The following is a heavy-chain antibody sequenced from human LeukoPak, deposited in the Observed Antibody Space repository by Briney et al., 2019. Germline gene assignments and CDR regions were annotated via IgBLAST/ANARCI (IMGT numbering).Heavy chain of an antibody. Sequence: GGSLRLSCVASGFTFSNYAMSWVRQAPGKGLEWVSVISSSGGSTYKADFVRGRFTISRDNSKNTLYLQMNSLRAEDTAVYFCARDDSDIVATTKAFDYWGQGTLVTVSS. CDR1: GFTFSNYA. CDR2: ISSSGGST. J-gene: IGHJ4*02. CDR3: ARDDSDIVATTKAFDY. V-gene: IGHV3-23*01. D-gene: IGHD5-12*01.